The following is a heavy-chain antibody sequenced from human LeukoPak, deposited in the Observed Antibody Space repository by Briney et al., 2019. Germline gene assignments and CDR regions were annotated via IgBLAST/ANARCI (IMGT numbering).Heavy chain of an antibody. D-gene: IGHD6-13*01. J-gene: IGHJ4*02. Sequence: GSLRLSCAASGFTFSSYAIHWVRQAPGKGLEWIGYIYYSGYTNYNPSLKSRVTMSVDTSKNQFSLNLSSVTAADTAVYYCARGKSSSWIPFDYWGQGSLVTVSS. V-gene: IGHV4-59*01. CDR3: ARGKSSSWIPFDY. CDR2: IYYSGYT. CDR1: GFTFSSYA.